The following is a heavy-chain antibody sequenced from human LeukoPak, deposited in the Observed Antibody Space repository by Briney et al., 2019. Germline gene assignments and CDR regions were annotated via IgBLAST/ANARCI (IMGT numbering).Heavy chain of an antibody. V-gene: IGHV4-30-4*01. CDR1: GGSTTTADYH. CDR3: ARSVVDYYGSPNWFDP. CDR2: IYFNGKT. J-gene: IGHJ5*02. Sequence: PSETLSLTCTVSGGSTTTADYHWSRQPHSPGQDRKGIGNIYFNGKTDYNPSLKSRVTISLQMSKNQFSLKLRSVTVADTAMYYCARSVVDYYGSPNWFDPWGQGALVTVSS. D-gene: IGHD3-10*01.